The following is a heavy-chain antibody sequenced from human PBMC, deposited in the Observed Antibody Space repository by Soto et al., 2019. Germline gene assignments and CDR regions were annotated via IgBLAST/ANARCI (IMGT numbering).Heavy chain of an antibody. D-gene: IGHD4-17*01. CDR3: PAGGPYGDANIVFEY. V-gene: IGHV1-58*01. Sequence: SVEVCSKASGFPFSTSVVQLVRQARGQPLEWIAWIVVGSGNTNYAQNVQGRVTISRDTSTRTAYLELSNLRSEDTAVYYCPAGGPYGDANIVFEYWGLGTMVTVSS. CDR1: GFPFSTSV. CDR2: IVVGSGNT. J-gene: IGHJ4*02.